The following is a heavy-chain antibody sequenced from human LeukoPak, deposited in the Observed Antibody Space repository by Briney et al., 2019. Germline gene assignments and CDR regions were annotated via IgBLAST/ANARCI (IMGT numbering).Heavy chain of an antibody. CDR1: GYTFTSYG. V-gene: IGHV1-18*04. CDR3: ARDHVGGIAAAATARY. J-gene: IGHJ4*02. D-gene: IGHD6-13*01. Sequence: ASVKVSCKASGYTFTSYGISWVRQAPGQGLEWMGWISAYNGNTNYAQKLQGRVTMTTDTSTSTAYMELRSLRSDDTAVYYCARDHVGGIAAAATARYWGQGTLVTVSP. CDR2: ISAYNGNT.